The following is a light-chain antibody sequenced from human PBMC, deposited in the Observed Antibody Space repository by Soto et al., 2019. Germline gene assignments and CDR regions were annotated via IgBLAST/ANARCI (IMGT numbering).Light chain of an antibody. Sequence: DIQMTQSPSSLSASVGDRVTMTCRASQDIRNYAAWYQQKPGEVPKLLIYAASTLQSGVPARFSGGGFGTDFALTISSLRPEDVATYYCQRYHSALLTFGPGTKVDLK. V-gene: IGKV1-27*01. CDR3: QRYHSALLT. J-gene: IGKJ3*01. CDR1: QDIRNY. CDR2: AAS.